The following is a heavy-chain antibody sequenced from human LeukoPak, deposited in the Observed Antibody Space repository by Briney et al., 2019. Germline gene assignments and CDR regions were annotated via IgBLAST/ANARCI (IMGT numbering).Heavy chain of an antibody. V-gene: IGHV4-39*01. J-gene: IGHJ4*02. Sequence: SETLSLTCTVSGGSISSSSYYWGWIRQPPGKGLEWIGSIYYSGSTYYNPSLKSRVTISVDTSKDQVSLKLSSVTAADTAVYYCASHMSPSRVITFGGVIVSWGQGTLVTVSS. CDR3: ASHMSPSRVITFGGVIVS. CDR2: IYYSGST. CDR1: GGSISSSSYY. D-gene: IGHD3-16*02.